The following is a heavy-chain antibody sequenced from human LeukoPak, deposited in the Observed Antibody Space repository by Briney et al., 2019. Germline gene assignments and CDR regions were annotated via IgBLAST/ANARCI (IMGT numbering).Heavy chain of an antibody. V-gene: IGHV3-23*01. CDR2: ISGSGGST. Sequence: GGSLRLSCAASGFTFSSYAMSWVRQAPGKGLEWVSTISGSGGSTYYADSVKGRFTISRDNSKNTVYLQMNSLRAEDTAVYYCPKDRSLINDVSNGDFDYWGQGTLVTVSS. CDR1: GFTFSSYA. J-gene: IGHJ4*02. D-gene: IGHD2-8*01. CDR3: PKDRSLINDVSNGDFDY.